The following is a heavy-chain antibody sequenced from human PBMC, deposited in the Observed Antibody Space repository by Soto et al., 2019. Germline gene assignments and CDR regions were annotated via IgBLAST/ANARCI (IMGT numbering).Heavy chain of an antibody. CDR2: VGGDNGNT. CDR1: GYTFTTYA. CDR3: VAVDYGDY. D-gene: IGHD6-19*01. J-gene: IGHJ4*02. Sequence: QVHLVRSGAEEKKPGASVKVSCKASGYTFTTYAMHWVRQAPGQRLEWMGWVGGDNGNTRYSQKFQGRVTMTRDTSASTAYMELSSLGSEDTAVYYCVAVDYGDYWGQGTLVSVSS. V-gene: IGHV1-3*05.